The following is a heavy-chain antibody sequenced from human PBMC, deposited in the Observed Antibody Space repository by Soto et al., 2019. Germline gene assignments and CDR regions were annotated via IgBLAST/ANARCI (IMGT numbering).Heavy chain of an antibody. J-gene: IGHJ4*02. CDR3: AKQRLRLGELSSYYFDY. CDR2: ISGSGGST. V-gene: IGHV3-23*01. CDR1: GFTFSSYA. D-gene: IGHD3-16*02. Sequence: GGSLRLSCAASGFTFSSYAMSWVRQAPGKGLEWVSAISGSGGSTYYADSVKGRFTISRDNSKNTLYLQMNGLRAEDTAVYYCAKQRLRLGELSSYYFDYWGQGTL.